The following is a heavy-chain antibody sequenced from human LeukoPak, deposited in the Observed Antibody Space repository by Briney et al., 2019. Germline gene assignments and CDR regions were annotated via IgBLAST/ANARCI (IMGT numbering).Heavy chain of an antibody. J-gene: IGHJ6*03. D-gene: IGHD3-10*01. CDR1: GFTFSSYA. Sequence: GGSLRLSCAASGFTFSSYAMNWVRQAPGKGLEWVSYITSSGSTIYYADSVKGRFTISRDNAKNSLYLQMNSLRAEDTAVYYCAREGGIHYGSGSSNYMDVWGKGTTVTVSS. CDR2: ITSSGSTI. CDR3: AREGGIHYGSGSSNYMDV. V-gene: IGHV3-48*03.